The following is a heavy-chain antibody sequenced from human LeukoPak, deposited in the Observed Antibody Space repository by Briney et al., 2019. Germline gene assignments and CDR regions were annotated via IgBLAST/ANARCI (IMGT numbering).Heavy chain of an antibody. CDR3: ARSRDTAMAHFDY. CDR2: VSGSGAIA. J-gene: IGHJ4*02. D-gene: IGHD5-18*01. CDR1: GFTFNNYA. Sequence: PEGSLRLSCAASGFTFNNYAMSWVRQAPGKGLEWVSTVSGSGAIAYYTDSDKGRFTISRDNSKNTLYLQMSSLTAKDTAVYYCARSRDTAMAHFDYWGQGTLVTVSS. V-gene: IGHV3-23*01.